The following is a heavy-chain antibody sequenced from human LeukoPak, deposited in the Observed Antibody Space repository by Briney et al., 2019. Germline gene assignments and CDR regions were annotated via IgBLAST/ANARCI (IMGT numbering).Heavy chain of an antibody. V-gene: IGHV4-34*01. J-gene: IGHJ4*02. D-gene: IGHD6-19*01. CDR3: AKGQWLVLAQTHFDY. CDR1: GGSFSGYY. Sequence: SETLSLTCAVYGGSFSGYYWSWIRQPPGKGLEWIGEINHSGSTNYNPSLKSRVTISVDTSKNQFSLKLSSVTAADTAVYYCAKGQWLVLAQTHFDYWGQGTLVTVSS. CDR2: INHSGST.